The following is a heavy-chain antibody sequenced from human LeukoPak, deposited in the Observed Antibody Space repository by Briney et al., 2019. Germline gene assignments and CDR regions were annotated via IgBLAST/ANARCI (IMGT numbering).Heavy chain of an antibody. V-gene: IGHV4-30-2*01. CDR2: IYHSGST. Sequence: SQTLSLTCAVSGGSISSGGYSWSWIRQPPGKGLECIGYIYHSGSTYYNPSLKSRVTISVDRSKNQFSLKLSSVTAADTAVYYCARVFRDSSGYYYGDKVYDAFDIWGQGTMVTVSS. CDR3: ARVFRDSSGYYYGDKVYDAFDI. D-gene: IGHD3-22*01. CDR1: GGSISSGGYS. J-gene: IGHJ3*02.